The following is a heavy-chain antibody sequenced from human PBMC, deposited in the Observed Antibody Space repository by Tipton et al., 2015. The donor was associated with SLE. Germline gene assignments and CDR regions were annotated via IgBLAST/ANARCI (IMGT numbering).Heavy chain of an antibody. CDR2: IYPSGGRT. J-gene: IGHJ6*03. CDR3: ARGERYQRDPTYLYYFYMDV. V-gene: IGHV1-46*01. Sequence: QLVQSGAEVKKPGASVKVSCKASGDTFTNYYIHWVRQARGQGLEWMGIIYPSGGRTSYAQKFQDRITMTSDTSTRTAYMELSGLTSEDMAVYYCARGERYQRDPTYLYYFYMDVWGKGTTIIISS. CDR1: GDTFTNYY. D-gene: IGHD5-24*01.